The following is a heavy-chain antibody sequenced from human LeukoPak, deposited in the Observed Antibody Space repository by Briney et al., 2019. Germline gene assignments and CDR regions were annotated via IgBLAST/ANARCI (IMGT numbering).Heavy chain of an antibody. Sequence: SETLSLTCTVSGGSISSYFWSWIRQPPGKGLEWIGYVYYSGTANYDYNPSLKSRVTVSVDMSKNQFSLRLSSVTAADTAVYYCARGWTPNHHTALAYWGQGTLVTVFS. V-gene: IGHV4-59*01. CDR2: VYYSGTA. D-gene: IGHD5-18*01. J-gene: IGHJ4*02. CDR1: GGSISSYF. CDR3: ARGWTPNHHTALAY.